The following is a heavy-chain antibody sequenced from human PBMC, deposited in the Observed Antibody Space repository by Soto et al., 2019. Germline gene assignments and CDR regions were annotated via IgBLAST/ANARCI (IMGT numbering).Heavy chain of an antibody. CDR3: ARQVGLNWFDP. CDR1: DSSISSYS. Sequence: QVQLQESGPGLVKPSETLSLTCTVSDSSISSYSWSWIRQPPGKGLEWIGYIYYRGSTNYNPFHKSRGTISVDTSKNQSSLTLSSVTAADTDAYYCARQVGLNWFDPWGQGTLVTVSS. V-gene: IGHV4-59*08. CDR2: IYYRGST. D-gene: IGHD2-2*03. J-gene: IGHJ5*02.